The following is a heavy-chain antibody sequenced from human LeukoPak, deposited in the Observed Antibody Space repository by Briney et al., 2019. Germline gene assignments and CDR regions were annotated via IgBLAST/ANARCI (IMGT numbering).Heavy chain of an antibody. J-gene: IGHJ4*02. D-gene: IGHD3-22*01. CDR1: GFTFSSYA. CDR2: ISYDGSNK. CDR3: ARDSDDSSASGYFDY. V-gene: IGHV3-30-3*01. Sequence: GGSPRLSCAASGFTFSSYAMHWVRQAPGKGLEWVAVISYDGSNKYYADSVKGRFTISRDNSKNTLYLQMNSLRAEDTAGYYCARDSDDSSASGYFDYWGQGTLVTVSS.